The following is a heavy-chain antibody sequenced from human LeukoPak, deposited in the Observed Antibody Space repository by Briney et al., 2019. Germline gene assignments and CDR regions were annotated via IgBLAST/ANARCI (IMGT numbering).Heavy chain of an antibody. Sequence: GGSLRLSCAASGFTFSRYAMNWVRQAPGKGLEWVSYINTDSSDIHYADPVKGRFTISRDNARNTLYLQLSSLRAEDSAVYYCARDTFQPGLIDSWGQGTLVTVSS. J-gene: IGHJ4*02. D-gene: IGHD2-2*01. CDR1: GFTFSRYA. CDR3: ARDTFQPGLIDS. CDR2: INTDSSDI. V-gene: IGHV3-21*05.